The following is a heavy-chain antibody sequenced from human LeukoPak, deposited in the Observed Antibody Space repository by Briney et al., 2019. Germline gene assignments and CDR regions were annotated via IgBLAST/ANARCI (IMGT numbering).Heavy chain of an antibody. CDR2: IYSGGST. CDR1: GFTVSSND. Sequence: PGGSGRLSCAASGFTVSSNDMSWIRQAPGKGLECISVIYSGGSTDYADSVKGRLTISRDNSKNTLYLQMNSLRAEDTAVYYCARVVDHDYGDYYLDYWGQGTLVTVSS. CDR3: ARVVDHDYGDYYLDY. D-gene: IGHD4-17*01. J-gene: IGHJ4*02. V-gene: IGHV3-53*01.